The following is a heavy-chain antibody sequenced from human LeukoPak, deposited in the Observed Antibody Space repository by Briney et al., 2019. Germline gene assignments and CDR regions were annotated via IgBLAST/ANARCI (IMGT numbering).Heavy chain of an antibody. D-gene: IGHD4-17*01. CDR3: ARSITGDYVHYYGMDV. J-gene: IGHJ6*02. CDR1: GYSFATYW. V-gene: IGHV5-51*01. CDR2: IYPGDSDT. Sequence: PGESLKISCKGSGYSFATYWIGWVRQMPGKGLEWMGVIYPGDSDTRYSPSFQGQVTISADKSISTAYLQWSSLKASDTAMYYCARSITGDYVHYYGMDVWGQGTTVTVSS.